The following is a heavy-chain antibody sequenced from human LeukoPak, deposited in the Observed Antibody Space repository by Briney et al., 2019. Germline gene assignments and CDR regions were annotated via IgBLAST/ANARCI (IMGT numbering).Heavy chain of an antibody. J-gene: IGHJ5*02. Sequence: SGPTLVKPTHTLTLTCTFSGFSLRTSGVGVGWIRQPPGKALEWLGLIYWDDDKRYTPSLKSRLTITKDTSKNQVVLTMTNMDPVDTATYYCAHRPRSYGGDWFDPWGQGTLVTVSS. CDR3: AHRPRSYGGDWFDP. CDR2: IYWDDDK. D-gene: IGHD4-23*01. CDR1: GFSLRTSGVG. V-gene: IGHV2-5*02.